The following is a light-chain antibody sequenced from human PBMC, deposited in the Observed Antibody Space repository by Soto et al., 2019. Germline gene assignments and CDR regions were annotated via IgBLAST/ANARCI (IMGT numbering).Light chain of an antibody. V-gene: IGKV4-1*01. J-gene: IGKJ1*01. CDR2: WAS. Sequence: DIVMTQSPDSLTVSLGERATINCKSSQTVLYSSNNKNYLAWYQHKPGQPPKLLIYWASTREFGVPDLFSGTGSATDFTLTISSLQAEDVAVYFCQQYYTTPRTFGKGTKVEIK. CDR3: QQYYTTPRT. CDR1: QTVLYSSNNKNY.